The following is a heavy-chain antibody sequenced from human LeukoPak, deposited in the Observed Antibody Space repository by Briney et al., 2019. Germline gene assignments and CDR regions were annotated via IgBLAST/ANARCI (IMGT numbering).Heavy chain of an antibody. D-gene: IGHD4-17*01. V-gene: IGHV1-2*02. Sequence: GASVKVSCKASGGTFSSYAISWVRQAPGQGLEWMGWINPNSGGTNYAQKFQGRVTMTRDTSISTAYMELSRLRSDDTAVYYCARDRVTTGYYYYMDVWGKGTTVTVSS. CDR1: GGTFSSYA. CDR2: INPNSGGT. CDR3: ARDRVTTGYYYYMDV. J-gene: IGHJ6*03.